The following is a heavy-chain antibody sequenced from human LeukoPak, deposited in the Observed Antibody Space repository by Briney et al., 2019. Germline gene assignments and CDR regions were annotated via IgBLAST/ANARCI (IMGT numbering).Heavy chain of an antibody. J-gene: IGHJ4*02. CDR3: AREDSRSYYRPKRGYFDY. CDR2: INPNSGGT. Sequence: ASVKVSCKASGYTFTGYYMHWVRQAPGQGLEWMGWINPNSGGTNYAQKFQGRVTMTRDTSISTAYMKLSRLRSDDTAVYYCAREDSRSYYRPKRGYFDYWGQGTLVTVSS. CDR1: GYTFTGYY. V-gene: IGHV1-2*02. D-gene: IGHD1-26*01.